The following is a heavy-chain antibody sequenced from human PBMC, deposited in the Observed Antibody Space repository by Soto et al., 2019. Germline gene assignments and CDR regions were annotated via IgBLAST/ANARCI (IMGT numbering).Heavy chain of an antibody. V-gene: IGHV4-34*01. CDR2: INHSGTT. D-gene: IGHD1-1*01. Sequence: PSETLSLTCAVYGESFSDYYWTWIRQPPGKGLEWIGEINHSGTTKYNPSLKSRVTISVDTSKNQFSLKLDSVTAADTALYFCARGDYLSSLGTIDDWGQGTLVTVS. CDR3: ARGDYLSSLGTIDD. CDR1: GESFSDYY. J-gene: IGHJ4*02.